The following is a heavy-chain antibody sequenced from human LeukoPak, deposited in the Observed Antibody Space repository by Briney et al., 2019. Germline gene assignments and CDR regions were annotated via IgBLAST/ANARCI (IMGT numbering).Heavy chain of an antibody. D-gene: IGHD4-23*01. CDR2: IGTDGYS. Sequence: GGSLRLSCAASGFTFSSYAMSWVRQAPGKGLEWVSSIGTDGYSYSAVSVKGRFTISRDNAKSTLYLQMDSLTVEDTALYYCARGTIGGNPASAYWGQGTLVTVSS. CDR3: ARGTIGGNPASAY. CDR1: GFTFSSYA. J-gene: IGHJ4*02. V-gene: IGHV3-21*06.